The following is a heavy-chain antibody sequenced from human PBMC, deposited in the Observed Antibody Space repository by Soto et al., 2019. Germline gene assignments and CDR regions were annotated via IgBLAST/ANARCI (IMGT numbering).Heavy chain of an antibody. CDR3: ARRSPSWAFDI. CDR2: ISGSGSST. CDR1: GFTFSSYA. Sequence: SGFTFSSYAMTWVRQAPGKGLEWVSVISGSGSSTYYADSVKGRFTISRDNSKNTLYLQMNSLRAEDTAVYYCARRSPSWAFDIWGQGTMVTVSS. V-gene: IGHV3-23*01. D-gene: IGHD2-15*01. J-gene: IGHJ3*02.